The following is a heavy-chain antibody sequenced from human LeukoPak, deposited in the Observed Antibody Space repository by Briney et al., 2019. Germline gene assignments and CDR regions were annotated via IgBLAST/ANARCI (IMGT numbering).Heavy chain of an antibody. CDR3: ARWRSTSGDQDVDC. J-gene: IGHJ4*02. Sequence: SGGSLRLSFAASGFTFSSYSMNWVGKAPGKGPEWVSSISSSSTYIYYADSVKGRFTISRDNAKNSLYLQMNSLRAEDTAVYYCARWRSTSGDQDVDCWGQGTLVTVSS. D-gene: IGHD2-2*01. CDR2: ISSSSTYI. CDR1: GFTFSSYS. V-gene: IGHV3-21*01.